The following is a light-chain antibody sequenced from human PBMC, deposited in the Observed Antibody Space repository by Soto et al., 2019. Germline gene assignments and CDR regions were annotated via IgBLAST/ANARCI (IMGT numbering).Light chain of an antibody. Sequence: QSALTQPRSVSGSPGQSVTISCTGTSSDVGGYNYVSWYQHHPGKAPKLMIYDVSERPSGVPDRFSGSKSDNTASLTISGLQAEDEADYYCCSYAGSYTWVFGGGTKLTVL. CDR3: CSYAGSYTWV. J-gene: IGLJ3*02. CDR2: DVS. V-gene: IGLV2-11*01. CDR1: SSDVGGYNY.